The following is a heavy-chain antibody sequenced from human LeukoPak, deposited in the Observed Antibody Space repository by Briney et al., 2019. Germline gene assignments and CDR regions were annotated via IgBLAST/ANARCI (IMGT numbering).Heavy chain of an antibody. D-gene: IGHD4-17*01. CDR2: ISAYNGDT. Sequence: RASVKVSCKASGYTFTSYGISWVRQAPGQRLEWMGWISAYNGDTNYAQKLQGRVTMTTDTSTRTAYMEIRTLRSDKTAVYYCARDLLWGHYPPSWFDPWGQGTLVTVSS. J-gene: IGHJ5*02. CDR1: GYTFTSYG. CDR3: ARDLLWGHYPPSWFDP. V-gene: IGHV1-18*04.